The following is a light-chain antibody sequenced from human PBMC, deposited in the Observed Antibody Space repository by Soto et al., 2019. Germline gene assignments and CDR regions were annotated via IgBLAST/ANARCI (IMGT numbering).Light chain of an antibody. J-gene: IGKJ4*01. V-gene: IGKV1-5*03. CDR2: EAS. CDR3: QQYTTYPRT. Sequence: DVQMTQSPSTLSASVGDRVTITCRASHSIGTWLAWYQHQPGKSPKVLIYEASTLQSGVPSNFSGSGAGTEFTLTISSLQPDDFATYYCQQYTTYPRTFGGGTKVEIK. CDR1: HSIGTW.